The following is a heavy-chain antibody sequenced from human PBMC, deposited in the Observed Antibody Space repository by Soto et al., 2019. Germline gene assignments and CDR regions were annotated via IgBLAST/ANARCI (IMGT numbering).Heavy chain of an antibody. CDR1: GGAISSYY. Sequence: SETLSLTCTVSGGAISSYYWSWIRQPPGKGLEWIGYIYYSGSTNYNPSLKSRVTISVDTSKNQFSLKLSSVTAADTAVYYCARDQGTYYYDSSGYLDYWGQGTLVTVSS. CDR2: IYYSGST. D-gene: IGHD3-22*01. J-gene: IGHJ4*02. CDR3: ARDQGTYYYDSSGYLDY. V-gene: IGHV4-59*01.